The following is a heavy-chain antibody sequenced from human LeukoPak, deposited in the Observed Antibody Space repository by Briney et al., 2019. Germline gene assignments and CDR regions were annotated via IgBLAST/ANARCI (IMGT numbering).Heavy chain of an antibody. Sequence: PGGSLRLSCAASGFTFSNFGMSWVRQAPGKGLEWVSAISGSGGSTYYADSVKGRFTISRDNSKNTLYLQMNSLRAEDTAVYYCVKGEQYYDFWSGYQDWGQGTLVTVSS. D-gene: IGHD3-3*01. CDR3: VKGEQYYDFWSGYQD. V-gene: IGHV3-23*01. CDR1: GFTFSNFG. J-gene: IGHJ4*02. CDR2: ISGSGGST.